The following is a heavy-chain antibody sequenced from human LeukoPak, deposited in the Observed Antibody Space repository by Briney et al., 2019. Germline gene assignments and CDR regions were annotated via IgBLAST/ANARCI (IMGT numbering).Heavy chain of an antibody. V-gene: IGHV4-59*01. J-gene: IGHJ4*02. D-gene: IGHD6-19*01. CDR3: AARQYSSGWYDY. CDR1: GGSISSYY. Sequence: SETLSLTCTVSGGSISSYYWSWIWQPPGKGLEWIGYIYYSGSTNYNPSLKSRVTISVDTSKNQFSLKLSSVTAADTAVYYCAARQYSSGWYDYWGQGTLVTVSS. CDR2: IYYSGST.